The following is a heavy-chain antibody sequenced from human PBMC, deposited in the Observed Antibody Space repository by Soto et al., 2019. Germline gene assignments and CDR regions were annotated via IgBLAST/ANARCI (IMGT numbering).Heavy chain of an antibody. J-gene: IGHJ4*02. D-gene: IGHD6-19*01. CDR3: AREGGSGWYIYFDY. V-gene: IGHV4-59*01. CDR1: GGSISSYY. CDR2: IYYSGST. Sequence: PSETLSLTCTVSGGSISSYYWSWIRQPPGKGLEWIGYIYYSGSTNYNPSLKSRVTISVDTSKNQFSLKLSSVTAADTAVYYCAREGGSGWYIYFDYWGQGTLVTVSS.